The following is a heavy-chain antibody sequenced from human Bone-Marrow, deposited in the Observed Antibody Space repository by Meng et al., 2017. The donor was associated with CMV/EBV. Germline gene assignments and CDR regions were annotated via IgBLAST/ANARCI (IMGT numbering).Heavy chain of an antibody. V-gene: IGHV1-2*02. CDR2: INPNSGGT. Sequence: ASVKVSCKASGYTFTGYYMHWVRQAPGQGLEWMGWINPNSGGTNYAQKFQGRVTMTRDTSISTAYMELSRLRSDDTAVYYCARDGGGSGTKYYYYYAMDVWGQGTTVTVSS. D-gene: IGHD3-10*01. CDR3: ARDGGGSGTKYYYYYAMDV. J-gene: IGHJ6*02. CDR1: GYTFTGYY.